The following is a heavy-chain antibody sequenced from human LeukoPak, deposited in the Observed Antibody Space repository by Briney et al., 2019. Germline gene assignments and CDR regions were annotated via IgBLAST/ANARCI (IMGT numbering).Heavy chain of an antibody. Sequence: ASVKVSCKASGGTFSSNVISWVRQAPGQGLEWMGRIIPIIGTPDYAQKFQGRVTITADKSTNTAYMELTSPKSDDTAVYYCARAGGSSWYVSLYYWGQGTLVTVSS. J-gene: IGHJ4*02. D-gene: IGHD6-13*01. V-gene: IGHV1-69*04. CDR1: GGTFSSNV. CDR3: ARAGGSSWYVSLYY. CDR2: IIPIIGTP.